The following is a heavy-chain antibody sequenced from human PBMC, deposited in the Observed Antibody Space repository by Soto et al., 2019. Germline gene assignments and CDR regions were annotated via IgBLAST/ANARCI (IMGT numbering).Heavy chain of an antibody. Sequence: QITLKESGPTLVEPTQTLTLTCTFSGFSLSTSGVGVGWIRQPPGQALEWLAFVNWNDNKRYSPSLNRRLTITKDSSKNQVVLTITNMDSVDTGTYYCAHRRPTVITPFDYWGQGTLVTVSS. D-gene: IGHD4-17*01. V-gene: IGHV2-5*01. CDR1: GFSLSTSGVG. CDR2: VNWNDNK. J-gene: IGHJ4*02. CDR3: AHRRPTVITPFDY.